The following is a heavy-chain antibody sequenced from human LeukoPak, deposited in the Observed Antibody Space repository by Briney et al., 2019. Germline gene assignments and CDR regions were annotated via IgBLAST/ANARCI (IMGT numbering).Heavy chain of an antibody. D-gene: IGHD3-10*01. V-gene: IGHV3-33*01. CDR3: ARRGPDYYYGMDV. J-gene: IGHJ6*02. CDR1: GFTFSSYG. CDR2: IWYDGSNK. Sequence: GGSLRLSCAASGFTFSSYGMHWVRQAPGKGLEWGAVIWYDGSNKYYADSVKGRFTISRDNSKNTLYLQMNSLRAEDTAVYYCARRGPDYYYGMDVWGQGTTVTVSS.